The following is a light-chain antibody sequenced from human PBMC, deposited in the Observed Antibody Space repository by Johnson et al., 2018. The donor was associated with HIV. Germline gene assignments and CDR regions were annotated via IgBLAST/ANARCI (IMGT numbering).Light chain of an antibody. CDR1: SSNIENYF. J-gene: IGLJ1*01. V-gene: IGLV1-51*02. CDR3: GVWDASLSPHYV. CDR2: EDN. Sequence: QSVLTQPPSVYAAPGQRVNISCSGNSSNIENYFVSWYQQLPGAAPRLLIYEDNKRPSGIPDRFSGSKSGASATLGITGLQTGDEADYYCGVWDASLSPHYVFGTGTTVIVL.